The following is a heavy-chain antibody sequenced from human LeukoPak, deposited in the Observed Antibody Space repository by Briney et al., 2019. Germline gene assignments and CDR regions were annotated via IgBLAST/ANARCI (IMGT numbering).Heavy chain of an antibody. CDR1: GYTFTGYY. CDR3: ARERNRLELVIDY. CDR2: INPNSGGT. V-gene: IGHV1-2*06. D-gene: IGHD1-14*01. Sequence: ASVKVSCKASGYTFTGYYMHWVRQVPGQGLEWMGRINPNSGGTNYAQKFQGRVTMTRDTSISTAYMELSRLRSDDTAVYYCARERNRLELVIDYWGQGTLVTVSP. J-gene: IGHJ4*02.